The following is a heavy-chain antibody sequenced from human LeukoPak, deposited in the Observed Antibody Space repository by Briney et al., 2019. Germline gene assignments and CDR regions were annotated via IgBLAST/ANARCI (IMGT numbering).Heavy chain of an antibody. CDR1: GDSIYRTPYY. D-gene: IGHD3-22*01. V-gene: IGHV4-61*05. Sequence: SETLSLTCAVSGDSIYRTPYYWGWIRQPPGKGLEWIGYIYYSGSTNYNPSLKSRVTISVDTSKNQFSLKLSSVTAADTAVYYCARVGNYYDSSGYYYLGYFDYWGQGTLVTVSS. CDR3: ARVGNYYDSSGYYYLGYFDY. J-gene: IGHJ4*02. CDR2: IYYSGST.